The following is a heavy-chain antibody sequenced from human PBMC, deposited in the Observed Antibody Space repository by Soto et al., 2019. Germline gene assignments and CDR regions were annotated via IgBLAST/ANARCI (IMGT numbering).Heavy chain of an antibody. CDR3: ARSGDYGGNSVYY. J-gene: IGHJ4*02. D-gene: IGHD4-17*01. CDR1: GFTFSSYG. CDR2: IWYDGSNK. V-gene: IGHV3-33*01. Sequence: QVQLVESGGGVVQPGRSLRLSCAASGFTFSSYGMHWVRQAPGKGLEGVGVIWYDGSNKYYADSVKGRFTISRDNSKNTLYLQMNSLRAEDTAVYYCARSGDYGGNSVYYWGQGTLVTVSS.